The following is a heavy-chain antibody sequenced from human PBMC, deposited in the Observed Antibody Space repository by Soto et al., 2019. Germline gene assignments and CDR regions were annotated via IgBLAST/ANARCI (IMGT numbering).Heavy chain of an antibody. CDR3: SRKYYYGSGRAFDI. J-gene: IGHJ3*02. D-gene: IGHD3-10*01. CDR2: IIPILGIA. CDR1: GGTFSSYT. V-gene: IGHV1-69*02. Sequence: QVQLVQSGAEVKKPGSSVKVSCKASGGTFSSYTISWVRQAPGQGREWMGRIIPILGIANYAQKFQGRVTITADKSTSTAYMELSSLRSEDTAVDYCSRKYYYGSGRAFDIWGQGTMVTVSS.